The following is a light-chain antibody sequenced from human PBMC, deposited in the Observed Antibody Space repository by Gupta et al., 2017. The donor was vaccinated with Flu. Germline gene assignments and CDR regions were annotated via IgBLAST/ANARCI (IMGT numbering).Light chain of an antibody. CDR3: QQFHNWPRT. J-gene: IGKJ1*01. Sequence: EIVMTQSPATLSVSPGDGATLSCRASQSVSSNLAWYQQKPGQAPRLLIYDASTRGTGIPARFSGSGSGTEFSLNISSLQPEDFALYYCQQFHNWPRTFGQGTKVEIK. CDR2: DAS. CDR1: QSVSSN. V-gene: IGKV3-15*01.